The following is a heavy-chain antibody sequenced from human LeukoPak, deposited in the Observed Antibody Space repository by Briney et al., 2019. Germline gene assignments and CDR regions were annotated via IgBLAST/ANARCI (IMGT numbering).Heavy chain of an antibody. V-gene: IGHV4-59*08. CDR1: GGSISSYY. J-gene: IGHJ4*02. D-gene: IGHD4-23*01. CDR2: IYYSGST. CDR3: ASHVVTTWGDYFDY. Sequence: PSETLSLTCTVSGGSISSYYWSWIRQPPGKGLEWIGYIYYSGSTNYNPSLKSRVTISVDTSKNHFSLNLSSVTAADTAVYCCASHVVTTWGDYFDYWGQGTLVTVSS.